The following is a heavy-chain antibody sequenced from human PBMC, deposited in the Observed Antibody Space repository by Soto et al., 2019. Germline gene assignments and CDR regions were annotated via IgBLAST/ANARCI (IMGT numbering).Heavy chain of an antibody. CDR2: IHSDGSTT. CDR3: VRGDKSGFGP. CDR1: GFTFNYYW. J-gene: IGHJ3*01. V-gene: IGHV3-74*01. Sequence: EVQLVESEGGLVQRGGSLRLSCAASGFTFNYYWMHWVRQAPGQGLVWVSHIHSDGSTTTYADSVNGRITISTDNAENTLELPVISRIGEDDAVVFCVRGDKSGFGPWGQGTTVTVSS. D-gene: IGHD5-12*01.